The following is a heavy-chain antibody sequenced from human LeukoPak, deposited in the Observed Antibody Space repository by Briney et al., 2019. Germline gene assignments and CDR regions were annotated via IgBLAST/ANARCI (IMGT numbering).Heavy chain of an antibody. CDR3: AVRGYYMDV. CDR2: INHSGST. D-gene: IGHD3-10*01. Sequence: SETLSLTCAVYGGSFSGYYWSWIRQPPGKGLEWIGEINHSGSTNYNPSLKNRVTISVDTSKNQFSLKLSSVTAADTAVYYCAVRGYYMDVWGKGTTVTVSS. CDR1: GGSFSGYY. J-gene: IGHJ6*03. V-gene: IGHV4-34*01.